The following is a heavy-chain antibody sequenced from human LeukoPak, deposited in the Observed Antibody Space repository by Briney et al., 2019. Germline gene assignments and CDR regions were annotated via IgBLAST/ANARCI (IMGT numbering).Heavy chain of an antibody. Sequence: GGSLRLSCAASGFAFSSYAMSWVRQAPGKGLQWVSAISGSGGSTYYADSVKGRFTISRDNSKNTLYLQMNSLRAEDTAVYYCAIDIDRARWLYSSGWYGFDYWGQGTLVTVSS. V-gene: IGHV3-23*01. CDR2: ISGSGGST. J-gene: IGHJ4*02. CDR1: GFAFSSYA. D-gene: IGHD6-19*01. CDR3: AIDIDRARWLYSSGWYGFDY.